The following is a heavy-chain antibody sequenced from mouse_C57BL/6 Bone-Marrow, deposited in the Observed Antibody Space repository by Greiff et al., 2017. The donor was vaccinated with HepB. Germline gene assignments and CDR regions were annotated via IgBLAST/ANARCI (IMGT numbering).Heavy chain of an antibody. Sequence: EVQLQQSGPELVKPGASVKISCKASGYTFTDYYMNWVKQSHGKSLEWIGDINPNNGGTSYNQKFKGKATLTVDKSSSTAYMELRSLTSEDSAVYYCARRVITTVVRDYWGQGTTLTVSS. V-gene: IGHV1-26*01. CDR1: GYTFTDYY. CDR2: INPNNGGT. J-gene: IGHJ2*01. CDR3: ARRVITTVVRDY. D-gene: IGHD1-1*01.